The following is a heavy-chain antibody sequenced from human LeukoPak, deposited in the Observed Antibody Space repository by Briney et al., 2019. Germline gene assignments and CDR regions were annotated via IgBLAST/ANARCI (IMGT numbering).Heavy chain of an antibody. J-gene: IGHJ4*02. V-gene: IGHV1-8*01. Sequence: ASVKVSCKASGYTFTSYDINWVRQAPGQGLEWMGWMNPNSGNTVYAQKLKGRVTMTRNTSISTAYMELSSLRSEDTAVYYCARGDDILTGYGYWGQGTLVTVSS. CDR2: MNPNSGNT. CDR1: GYTFTSYD. D-gene: IGHD3-9*01. CDR3: ARGDDILTGYGY.